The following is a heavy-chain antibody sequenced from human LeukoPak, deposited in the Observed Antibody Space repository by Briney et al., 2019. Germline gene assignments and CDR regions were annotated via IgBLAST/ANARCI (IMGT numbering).Heavy chain of an antibody. D-gene: IGHD6-13*01. Sequence: ASVKVSCKASGYSFTDYSMHWVRQAPGQGLEWMGWINPNSGGTDYAQEFWGRVTMTRDTSISTAYMELSRLRSDDTAVYYCARIAIPGRHYFDPWGQGTLVTVSS. CDR3: ARIAIPGRHYFDP. CDR2: INPNSGGT. J-gene: IGHJ5*01. V-gene: IGHV1-2*02. CDR1: GYSFTDYS.